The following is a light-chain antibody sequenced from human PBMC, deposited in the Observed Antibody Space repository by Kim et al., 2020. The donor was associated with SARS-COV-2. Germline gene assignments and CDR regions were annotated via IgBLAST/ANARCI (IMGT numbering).Light chain of an antibody. J-gene: IGLJ1*01. CDR1: SSNIGNNA. Sequence: RRVTISCSGSSSNIGNNAVNWYQQLPGKAPKLLIYYDDLLPSGVSDRFSGSKSGTSASLAISGLQSEDEADYYCAACDDSLNGYVFGTGTKVTVL. V-gene: IGLV1-36*01. CDR2: YDD. CDR3: AACDDSLNGYV.